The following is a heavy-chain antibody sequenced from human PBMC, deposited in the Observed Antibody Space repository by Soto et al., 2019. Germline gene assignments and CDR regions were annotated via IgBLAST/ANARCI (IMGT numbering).Heavy chain of an antibody. CDR1: DGSISSYY. D-gene: IGHD3-9*01. Sequence: SETLSLTCTVSDGSISSYYWSWIRQPPRNGLEWIGYIYYSGSTNYNPSLKSRVTISVDTSKKQFSLKLSSVTAADTAVYYCARGNDYDILTGYSWFDPWGQGTLVTVSS. CDR3: ARGNDYDILTGYSWFDP. CDR2: IYYSGST. V-gene: IGHV4-59*12. J-gene: IGHJ5*02.